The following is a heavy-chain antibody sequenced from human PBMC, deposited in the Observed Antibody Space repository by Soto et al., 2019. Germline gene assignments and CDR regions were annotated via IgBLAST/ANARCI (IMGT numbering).Heavy chain of an antibody. D-gene: IGHD3-10*02. V-gene: IGHV1-8*01. CDR2: VNPNSGNA. Sequence: SVKVSCKASGYTFADYDINWVRQAPGQGLEWMAWVNPNSGNAGYPPRFQGRLSMTRDTSMNTAYMQLSSLTSDDTAVYYCARGLRKPYGKNRYHYVLYVW. CDR3: ARGLRKPYGKNRYHYVLYV. J-gene: IGHJ6*01. CDR1: GYTFADYD.